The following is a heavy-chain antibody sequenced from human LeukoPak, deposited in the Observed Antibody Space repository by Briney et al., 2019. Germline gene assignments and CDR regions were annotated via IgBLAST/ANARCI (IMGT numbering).Heavy chain of an antibody. V-gene: IGHV3-21*01. CDR1: GFTFSNYN. CDR2: INSRGGYI. CDR3: AREGESDYDGDFDY. D-gene: IGHD4-23*01. Sequence: GGSLRLSCAASGFTFSNYNINWVRQAPGKGLEWVSSINSRGGYIYYAESAKGRFTISRDNAKNSLYLQMNSLRAEDTAVYYCAREGESDYDGDFDYWGQGTLVTVSS. J-gene: IGHJ4*02.